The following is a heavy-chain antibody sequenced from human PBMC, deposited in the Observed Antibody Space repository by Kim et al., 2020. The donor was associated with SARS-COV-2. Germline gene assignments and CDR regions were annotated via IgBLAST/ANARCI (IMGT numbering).Heavy chain of an antibody. CDR2: ISYDGSNK. V-gene: IGHV3-30*04. Sequence: GGSLRLSCAASGFTFSSYAMHWVRQAPGKGLEWVAVISYDGSNKYYADSVKGRFTISRDNSKSTLYLQMNSLRAEDTAVYYCARDSRQLRYFDWLSSVPHYWGQGTLVTVSS. D-gene: IGHD3-9*01. J-gene: IGHJ4*02. CDR3: ARDSRQLRYFDWLSSVPHY. CDR1: GFTFSSYA.